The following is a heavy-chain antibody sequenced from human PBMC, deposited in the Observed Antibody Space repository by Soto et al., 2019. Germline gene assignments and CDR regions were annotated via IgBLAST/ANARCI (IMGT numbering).Heavy chain of an antibody. CDR3: ARTGTTWYFDY. CDR1: GFTFSTHS. V-gene: IGHV3-21*06. CDR2: IYSSSSNK. J-gene: IGHJ4*02. D-gene: IGHD1-1*01. Sequence: PGGSLRLSCAASGFTFSTHSMNWVRQAPGKGLEWVSSIYSSSSNKYYADSVKGRFTISRDNAKNSLYLQMNSLRAEDTAVYYCARTGTTWYFDYWGQGT.